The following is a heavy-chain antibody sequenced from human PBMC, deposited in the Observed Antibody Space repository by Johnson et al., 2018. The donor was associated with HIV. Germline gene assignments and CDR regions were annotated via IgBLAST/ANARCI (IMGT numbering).Heavy chain of an antibody. Sequence: MQLVESGGGVVRPGGSLRLSCAASGFTFDYYGMSWVRQAPGTGLEWVSGINWNGGSTGYADSVTGRFTISRDNAKNSLYLQMNSLRADDTAVYYCARDDLGNPFSSYDAFDIWGQGTMVTVSS. V-gene: IGHV3-20*04. CDR1: GFTFDYYG. J-gene: IGHJ3*02. CDR3: ARDDLGNPFSSYDAFDI. CDR2: INWNGGST. D-gene: IGHD6-13*01.